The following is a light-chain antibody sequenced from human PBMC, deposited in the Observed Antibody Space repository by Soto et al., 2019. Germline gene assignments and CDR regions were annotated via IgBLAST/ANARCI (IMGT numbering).Light chain of an antibody. CDR2: AAS. CDR1: QSVSSN. Sequence: EIVMTQSPATLSVSPGERATLSCRASQSVSSNLAWYQQKPGQAPRLLIYAASTRATGIPARCSGSGSGTEFTLTISSLQSEDFAVYSCQQYNNWPLTFRGGTKVEIK. CDR3: QQYNNWPLT. V-gene: IGKV3-15*01. J-gene: IGKJ4*01.